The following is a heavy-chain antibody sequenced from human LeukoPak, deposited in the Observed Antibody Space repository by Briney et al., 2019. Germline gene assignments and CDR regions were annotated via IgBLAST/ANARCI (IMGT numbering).Heavy chain of an antibody. CDR3: ARGSTYYYDSSGYSYYFDY. CDR2: ISAYNGNT. V-gene: IGHV1-18*01. J-gene: IGHJ4*02. Sequence: GASVKVSCKACGYTFTSYGISWVRQAPGQGLEWMGWISAYNGNTNYAQKLQGRVTMTTDTSTSTAYMELRSLRSDDTAVYYCARGSTYYYDSSGYSYYFDYWGQGTLVTVSS. D-gene: IGHD3-22*01. CDR1: GYTFTSYG.